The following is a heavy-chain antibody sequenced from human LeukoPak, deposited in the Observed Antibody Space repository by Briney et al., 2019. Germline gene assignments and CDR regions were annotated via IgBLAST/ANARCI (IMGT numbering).Heavy chain of an antibody. D-gene: IGHD6-13*01. CDR1: RDSISSYY. J-gene: IGHJ5*02. CDR3: ARDQLVVAGNWFDP. V-gene: IGHV4-59*01. Sequence: PSETLSLNYTVYRDSISSYYWRCLRQPPGKGLEWIGDIYYSGNTNYNPSLKSRVTISIDTSKKQFSLKLRSLTTAESAVYNRARDQLVVAGNWFDPWGQGTLVTVSS. CDR2: IYYSGNT.